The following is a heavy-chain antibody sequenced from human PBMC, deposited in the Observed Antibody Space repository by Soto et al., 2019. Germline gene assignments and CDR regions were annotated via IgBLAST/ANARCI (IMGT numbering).Heavy chain of an antibody. J-gene: IGHJ4*02. CDR3: AREVVPAAHLYYFDY. CDR2: ISAYNGNT. CDR1: GYTFTSYG. V-gene: IGHV1-18*01. Sequence: ASVKVCCKASGYTFTSYGISWVRQAPGQGLEWMGWISAYNGNTNYAQKLQGRVTMTTDTSTSTAYMELRSLRSDDTAVYYCAREVVPAAHLYYFDYWGQGTLVTVSS. D-gene: IGHD2-2*01.